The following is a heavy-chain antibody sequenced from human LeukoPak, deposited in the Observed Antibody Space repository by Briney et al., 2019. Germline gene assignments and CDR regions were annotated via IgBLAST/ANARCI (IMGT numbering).Heavy chain of an antibody. CDR1: GFTFSSYG. D-gene: IGHD6-6*01. V-gene: IGHV3-30*02. Sequence: GGSLRLSCAASGFTFSSYGMHWVRQVPGKWLEWVAFIRYDGSNKYYADSVKGRFTISRDNSKNTLYLQMNSLRAEDTAVYYCAKDPTPSSSAPPRGGQGTLVTVSS. J-gene: IGHJ4*02. CDR2: IRYDGSNK. CDR3: AKDPTPSSSAPPR.